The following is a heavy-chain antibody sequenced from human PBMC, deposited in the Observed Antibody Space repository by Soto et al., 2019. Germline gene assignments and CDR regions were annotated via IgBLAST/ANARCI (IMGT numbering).Heavy chain of an antibody. D-gene: IGHD6-19*01. Sequence: QVQLQQWGAGLLKPSETLSLTCAVYGGSFSGYYWSWIRQPPGKGLEWIGEINHSGSTNYNPSLKSRVTISVDTSKNQFSLKLSSVTAADTAVYYCARADSSDNWFDPWGQGTLVTVSS. V-gene: IGHV4-34*01. CDR3: ARADSSDNWFDP. J-gene: IGHJ5*02. CDR1: GGSFSGYY. CDR2: INHSGST.